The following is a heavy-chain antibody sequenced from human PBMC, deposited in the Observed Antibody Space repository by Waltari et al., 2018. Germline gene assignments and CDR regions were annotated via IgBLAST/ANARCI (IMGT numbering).Heavy chain of an antibody. V-gene: IGHV3-53*01. CDR1: GFTVSTTY. J-gene: IGHJ2*01. CDR3: ARDVTGYYYFDL. CDR2: ISRNGT. D-gene: IGHD3-16*01. Sequence: EVQLVESGGGLIQPGGSLRLSCAASGFTVSTTYMNWVRQAPGKGREWVSGISRNGTHYADSVKGRFTISRDNSKNTVYLQMNTLRAEDTALYYCARDVTGYYYFDLWGRGTLVTVSS.